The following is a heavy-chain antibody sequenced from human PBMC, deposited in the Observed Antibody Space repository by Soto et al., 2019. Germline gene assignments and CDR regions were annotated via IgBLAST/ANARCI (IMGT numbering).Heavy chain of an antibody. V-gene: IGHV3-53*01. CDR2: FESGGSI. Sequence: PGGSLRLSCAASGFSVRTNYMSWVRQAPGKGLEWVSVFESGGSIYYADSVKGRLIISRDYAKNTVYLQMNSLRADDTAVYYCARAGVTPHFFDYWGQGTLVTVSS. D-gene: IGHD2-21*02. J-gene: IGHJ4*02. CDR1: GFSVRTNY. CDR3: ARAGVTPHFFDY.